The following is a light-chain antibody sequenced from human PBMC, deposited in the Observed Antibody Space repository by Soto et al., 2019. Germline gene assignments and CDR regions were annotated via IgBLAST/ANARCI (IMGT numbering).Light chain of an antibody. CDR1: QAIRNF. Sequence: DIQMTQSPSTLSASIGDRVTISCRASQAIRNFLAWYQQKPGKLPNLLIYGASTLQSGVPSRFSGSGSGTDFTLTISSLQPEDVATYYCQQLRSYPSTFGGGTKV. CDR2: GAS. CDR3: QQLRSYPST. J-gene: IGKJ4*01. V-gene: IGKV1-27*01.